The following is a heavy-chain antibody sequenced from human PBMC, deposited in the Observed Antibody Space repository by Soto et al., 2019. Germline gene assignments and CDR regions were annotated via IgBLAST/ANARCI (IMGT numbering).Heavy chain of an antibody. CDR3: ARADCSSTSCYYYYYGMDV. D-gene: IGHD2-2*01. J-gene: IGHJ6*02. Sequence: PGGSLRLSCAASGFTFSSYEMNWVRQAPGKGLEWVSSISSSSSYMYYADSVKGRFTISRDNAKNSLYLQMNSLRAEDTAVYYCARADCSSTSCYYYYYGMDVWGQGTTVTVSS. CDR1: GFTFSSYE. CDR2: ISSSSSYM. V-gene: IGHV3-21*01.